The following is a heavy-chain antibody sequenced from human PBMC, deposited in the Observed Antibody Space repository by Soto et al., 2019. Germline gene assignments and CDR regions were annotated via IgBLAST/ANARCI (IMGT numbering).Heavy chain of an antibody. J-gene: IGHJ4*02. CDR2: ISRDGTIT. CDR1: DFTVLNYW. V-gene: IGHV3-74*01. Sequence: EAQLVESGGGLVRPGGSLRLSCAPSDFTVLNYWMHCVRQVPGGGLVWVSRISRDGTITTYADSVRGRFTISRDNAKNTIYLPMNSLRGEDAAMYFCAREEHSSGSFDSWGQGTLVTVSS. CDR3: AREEHSSGSFDS. D-gene: IGHD6-19*01.